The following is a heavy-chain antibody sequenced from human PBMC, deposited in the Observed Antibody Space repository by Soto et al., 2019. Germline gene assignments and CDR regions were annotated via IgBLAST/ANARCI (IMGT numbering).Heavy chain of an antibody. J-gene: IGHJ5*02. Sequence: HVPLQPSGPGLVKASETLSLSCVVSGAYISGADSYWFWIRNPPGKGLEWIGYIADSGDTYYNPSLRRRVTISAYVSENKFSLTLKSVTAADPAVYFCARDFERSAIGPWGQGTSVTVSS. D-gene: IGHD3-9*01. CDR3: ARDFERSAIGP. CDR2: IADSGDT. CDR1: GAYISGADSY. V-gene: IGHV4-31*11.